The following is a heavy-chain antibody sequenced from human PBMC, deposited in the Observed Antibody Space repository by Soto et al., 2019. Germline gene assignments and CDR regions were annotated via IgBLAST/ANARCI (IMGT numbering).Heavy chain of an antibody. D-gene: IGHD2-8*02. CDR1: GGSFSSYA. V-gene: IGHV1-69*18. J-gene: IGHJ4*02. CDR3: ARWAGMVGDAASTGAFDF. CDR2: IIPKFGTA. Sequence: QVQLVQSGAEVKKPGSSVKVSCKASGGSFSSYAISWVRQAPGQGLEWMGTIIPKFGTANRAQTFQGRVTITADESTSTVYMELSSLRSEDTAIYYCARWAGMVGDAASTGAFDFWGQGTLVTVSS.